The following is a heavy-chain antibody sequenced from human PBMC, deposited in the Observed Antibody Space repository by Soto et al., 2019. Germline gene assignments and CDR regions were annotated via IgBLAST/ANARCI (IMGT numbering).Heavy chain of an antibody. V-gene: IGHV1-69*01. Sequence: QVQLVQSGAEVKKPGSSVKVSCKASGGTFSSYAISWVQQAPGQGLEWMGGIIPIFGTANYAQKFQGRVTITADESTSTAYMELSSLRSEDTAVYYCARDLSDYYDSSGYYYFDYWGQGTLVTVSS. CDR1: GGTFSSYA. J-gene: IGHJ4*02. CDR3: ARDLSDYYDSSGYYYFDY. D-gene: IGHD3-22*01. CDR2: IIPIFGTA.